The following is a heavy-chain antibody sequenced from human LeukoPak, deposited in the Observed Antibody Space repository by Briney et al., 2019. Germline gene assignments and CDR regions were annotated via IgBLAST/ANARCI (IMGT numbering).Heavy chain of an antibody. D-gene: IGHD5-24*01. CDR3: AREGVEMATIYAFDI. V-gene: IGHV1-46*01. CDR1: GYTFTSYY. Sequence: ASVKVSCKASGYTFTSYYMHWVRQAPGQGLEWVGIINPSGGSTSYAQKFQGRVTMTRDTSTSTVYMELSSLRSEDTAVYYCAREGVEMATIYAFDIWGQGTMVTVSS. J-gene: IGHJ3*02. CDR2: INPSGGST.